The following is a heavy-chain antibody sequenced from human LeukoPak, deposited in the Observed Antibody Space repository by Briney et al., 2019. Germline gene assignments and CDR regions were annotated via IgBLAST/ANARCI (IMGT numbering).Heavy chain of an antibody. D-gene: IGHD5-18*01. J-gene: IGHJ4*02. CDR1: GYSFTSYW. CDR2: IDPSDSET. Sequence: GESLKISCKASGYSFTSYWIGWVRQMPGKGLEWMGIIDPSDSETRYTPSFQGQVTISVDKSLTTADLQWNSLKASDTAMYYCARQTAMGRSGDYWGQETLVTVSS. V-gene: IGHV5-51*01. CDR3: ARQTAMGRSGDY.